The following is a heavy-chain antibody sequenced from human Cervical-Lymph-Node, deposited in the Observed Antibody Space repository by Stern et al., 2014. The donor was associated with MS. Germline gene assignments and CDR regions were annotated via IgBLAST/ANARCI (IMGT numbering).Heavy chain of an antibody. Sequence: EVQLVESGGGLVQPGESLRPSCAASGFTFSGSGMTWVRQAPGKGLEWVSAIGVRSDWTDYADSVRGRFTISRDNSKNRLYLQMNSLKAEDTAVYYCAKGSTNVDYWGQGTLVTVSS. CDR1: GFTFSGSG. J-gene: IGHJ4*02. V-gene: IGHV3-23*04. CDR3: AKGSTNVDY. CDR2: IGVRSDWT.